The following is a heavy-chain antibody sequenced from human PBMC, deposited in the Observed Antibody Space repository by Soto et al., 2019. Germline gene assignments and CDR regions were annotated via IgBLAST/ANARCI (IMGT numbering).Heavy chain of an antibody. CDR1: GGSISSYY. D-gene: IGHD2-15*01. CDR3: ARDKSLDCSGGSCYSESYWFDP. V-gene: IGHV4-59*01. CDR2: IYYSGST. Sequence: SETLSLTCTVSGGSISSYYWSWIRQPPGKGLEWIGYIYYSGSTNYNPSLKSRVTISVDTSKNQFSLKLSSVTAADTAVYYCARDKSLDCSGGSCYSESYWFDPWGQGTLVTVSS. J-gene: IGHJ5*02.